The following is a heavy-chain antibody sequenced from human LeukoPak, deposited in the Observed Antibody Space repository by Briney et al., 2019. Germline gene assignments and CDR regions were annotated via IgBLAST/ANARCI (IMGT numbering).Heavy chain of an antibody. J-gene: IGHJ4*02. D-gene: IGHD1-26*01. V-gene: IGHV3-11*04. CDR1: GFTFSDYY. Sequence: GGSLRLSCAASGFTFSDYYMSWIRQAPGKGLEWVSYISSSGSTIYYADSVKGRFTISRDNAKNSLYLQMNSLRAEDTAVYYCARLAFMGATGPPNFDYWGQGTLVTVSS. CDR2: ISSSGSTI. CDR3: ARLAFMGATGPPNFDY.